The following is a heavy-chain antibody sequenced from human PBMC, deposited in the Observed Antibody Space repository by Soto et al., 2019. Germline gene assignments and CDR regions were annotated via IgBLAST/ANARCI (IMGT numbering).Heavy chain of an antibody. CDR2: ISGSGGST. CDR3: AKVVGCSSTSCYSGYYGMDV. CDR1: GFTFSSYA. J-gene: IGHJ6*02. Sequence: EVQLLESGGGLVQPGGSLRLSCAASGFTFSSYAMSWVRQAPGKGLEWVSAISGSGGSTYYADSVKGRFTISRDNSKNTLYLQMNSLRAEDTAVSYCAKVVGCSSTSCYSGYYGMDVWGQGTTVTVSS. D-gene: IGHD2-2*01. V-gene: IGHV3-23*01.